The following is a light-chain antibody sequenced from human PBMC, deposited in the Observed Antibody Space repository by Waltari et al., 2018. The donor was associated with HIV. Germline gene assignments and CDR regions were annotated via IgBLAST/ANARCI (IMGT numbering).Light chain of an antibody. CDR3: SSYAGSNRFVV. V-gene: IGLV2-8*01. Sequence: QSALTQPPSASGSPGQSVAISCTGTSSDIGAYNFVSWYQQQPGSAPKLIIFEVTKRPTVVPDRFSGSKSGNTASLTVSGLLPEDDADYYCSSYAGSNRFVVFGGGTRLTVL. CDR1: SSDIGAYNF. J-gene: IGLJ2*01. CDR2: EVT.